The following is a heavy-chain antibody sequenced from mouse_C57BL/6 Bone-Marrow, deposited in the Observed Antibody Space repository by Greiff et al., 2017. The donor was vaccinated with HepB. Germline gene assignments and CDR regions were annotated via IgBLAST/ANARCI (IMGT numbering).Heavy chain of an antibody. CDR2: ISYDGSN. Sequence: EVKLMESGPGLVKPSQSLSLTCSVTGYSITSGYYWNWIRQFPGNKLEWMGYISYDGSNNYNPSLKNRISITRDTSKNQFFLKLNSVTTEDTATYYCARDSLGDGYYALYWYFDVWGTGTTVTVSS. J-gene: IGHJ1*03. V-gene: IGHV3-6*01. D-gene: IGHD2-3*01. CDR3: ARDSLGDGYYALYWYFDV. CDR1: GYSITSGYY.